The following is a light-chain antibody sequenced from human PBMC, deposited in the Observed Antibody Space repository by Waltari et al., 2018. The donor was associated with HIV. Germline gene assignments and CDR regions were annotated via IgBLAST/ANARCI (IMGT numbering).Light chain of an antibody. CDR3: QVWDGDSNHVV. CDR1: NIGSRS. J-gene: IGLJ2*01. Sequence: SYMLPQPPSVSVAPGETARITCEGDNIGSRSVQWYQQKAGQAPVLVIYYDIDRPPGIPERFSGSNSDNTATLTISRVEAGDEADYYCQVWDGDSNHVVFGGGTKLTVL. V-gene: IGLV3-21*04. CDR2: YDI.